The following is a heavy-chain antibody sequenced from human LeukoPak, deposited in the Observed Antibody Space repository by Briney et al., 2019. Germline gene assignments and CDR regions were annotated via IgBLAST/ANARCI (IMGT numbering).Heavy chain of an antibody. V-gene: IGHV4-31*03. CDR2: IYYSGST. CDR3: ARGAYYYDSSGYSFRYYYYYYMDV. D-gene: IGHD3-22*01. Sequence: SETLSLTCTVSGGSISSGGYYWSWIRQHPGKGLEWIGYIYYSGSTYYNPSLKSRVTISVDTSKNQFSLKLSSVTAADTAVYYCARGAYYYDSSGYSFRYYYYYYMDVWGKGTTVTVSS. J-gene: IGHJ6*03. CDR1: GGSISSGGYY.